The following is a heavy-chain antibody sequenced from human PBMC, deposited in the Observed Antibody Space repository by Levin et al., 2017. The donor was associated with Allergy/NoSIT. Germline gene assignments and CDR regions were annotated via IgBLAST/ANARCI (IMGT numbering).Heavy chain of an antibody. CDR3: ARVYYDILTGYYRVAAFDI. CDR2: IYYSGST. Sequence: PSETLSLTCTVSGGSISSYYWSWIRQPPGKGLEWIGYIYYSGSTNYNPSLKSRVTISVDTSKNQFSLKLSSVTAADTAVYYCARVYYDILTGYYRVAAFDIWGQGTMVTVSS. V-gene: IGHV4-59*01. J-gene: IGHJ3*02. CDR1: GGSISSYY. D-gene: IGHD3-9*01.